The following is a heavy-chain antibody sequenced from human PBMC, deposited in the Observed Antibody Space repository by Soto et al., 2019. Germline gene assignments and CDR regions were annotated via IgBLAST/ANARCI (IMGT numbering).Heavy chain of an antibody. CDR1: GYTFTSYG. Sequence: ASVKVSCKASGYTFTSYGISWVRQATGQGLEWMGWISAYNGNTNYAQKFQGRVTMTTNTSTSTAYMELRSLRSEDTAVYYFARGPYYDFWSAPRGAFDIWGQGTMVTVSS. D-gene: IGHD3-3*01. CDR2: ISAYNGNT. V-gene: IGHV1-18*01. J-gene: IGHJ3*02. CDR3: ARGPYYDFWSAPRGAFDI.